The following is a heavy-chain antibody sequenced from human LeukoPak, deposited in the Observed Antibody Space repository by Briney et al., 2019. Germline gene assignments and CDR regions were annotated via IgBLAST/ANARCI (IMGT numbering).Heavy chain of an antibody. CDR3: ARPERSGYYYYYGMDV. D-gene: IGHD2-15*01. V-gene: IGHV1-69*13. J-gene: IGHJ6*02. CDR2: IIPIFGTA. CDR1: GGTFISYA. Sequence: ASVKVSCKASGGTFISYAISWVRQAPGQGLEWMGGIIPIFGTANYAQKFQGRVTITADESTSTAYMELSSLRSEDTAVYYCARPERSGYYYYYGMDVWGQGTTVTVSS.